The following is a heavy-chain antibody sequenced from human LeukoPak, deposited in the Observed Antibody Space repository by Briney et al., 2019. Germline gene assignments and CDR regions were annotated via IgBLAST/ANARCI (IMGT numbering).Heavy chain of an antibody. CDR3: ARAPYYDSSGYHSAYFEY. CDR2: IYYSGST. Sequence: SETLSLTCTVSGGSISSSSYYWGWIRQPPGKGLEWIGSIYYSGSTYYSPSLKSRVTISVDKSKNHFSLKLSSVTAADTAVYYCARAPYYDSSGYHSAYFEYWGQGTLVTVSS. V-gene: IGHV4-39*07. CDR1: GGSISSSSYY. D-gene: IGHD3-22*01. J-gene: IGHJ4*02.